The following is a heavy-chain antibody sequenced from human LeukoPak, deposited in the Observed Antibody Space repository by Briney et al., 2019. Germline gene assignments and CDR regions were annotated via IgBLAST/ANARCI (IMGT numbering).Heavy chain of an antibody. CDR3: ATLQEN. V-gene: IGHV3-30-3*01. CDR1: GFTFSSYA. Sequence: GGSLRLSCAASGFTFSSYAMHWVRQAPGKGLEWVAVISYDGSTKYYADSVKGRFTISRDNSKNTLYLQMNSLRVEDTAVYYCATLQENWAQGTLVSVSS. CDR2: ISYDGSTK. J-gene: IGHJ4*02.